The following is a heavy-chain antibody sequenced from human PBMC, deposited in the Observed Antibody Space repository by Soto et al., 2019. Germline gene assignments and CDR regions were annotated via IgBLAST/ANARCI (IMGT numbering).Heavy chain of an antibody. V-gene: IGHV3-15*07. CDR1: GFTFSNAW. Sequence: GGSLRLSCAASGFTFSNAWMNWVRQAPGKGLEWVGRIKSKTDGGTTDYAAPVKGRFTISRDDSKNTLYLQMNSLKTEDTAVYYCTTDYYDSSGYLSGYYYYGMDVWGQGTTVTVSS. D-gene: IGHD3-22*01. CDR3: TTDYYDSSGYLSGYYYYGMDV. CDR2: IKSKTDGGTT. J-gene: IGHJ6*02.